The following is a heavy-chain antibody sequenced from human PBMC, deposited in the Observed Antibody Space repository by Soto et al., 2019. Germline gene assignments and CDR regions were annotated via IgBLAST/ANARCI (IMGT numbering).Heavy chain of an antibody. D-gene: IGHD5-18*01. Sequence: GGSLRLSCAASGFTFSSYAMSWVSQAPGKGLEWVSAISGSGGSTYYADSVKGRFTISRDNSKNTLYLQMNSLRAEDTAVYYCARAGYSYGPYDYWGQGTLVTVSS. V-gene: IGHV3-23*01. CDR1: GFTFSSYA. CDR3: ARAGYSYGPYDY. J-gene: IGHJ4*02. CDR2: ISGSGGST.